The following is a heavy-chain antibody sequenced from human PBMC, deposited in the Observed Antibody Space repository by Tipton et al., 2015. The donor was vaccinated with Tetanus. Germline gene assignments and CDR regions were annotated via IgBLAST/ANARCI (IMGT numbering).Heavy chain of an antibody. CDR1: RASMNSYY. D-gene: IGHD3-16*02. J-gene: IGHJ4*02. V-gene: IGHV4-59*05. CDR2: IYYSGST. CDR3: AQGKSNQGMLS. Sequence: TLSLTCTVSRASMNSYYWTWIRQPPGKGLEWIGSIYYSGSTYYNPSLKSRVTISVDTSKNQFSLKLSSVTAADTAVYYCAQGKSNQGMLSWGQGTLVTVSS.